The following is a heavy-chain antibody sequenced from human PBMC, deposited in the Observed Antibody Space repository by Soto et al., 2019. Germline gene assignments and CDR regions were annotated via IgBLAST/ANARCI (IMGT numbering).Heavy chain of an antibody. CDR2: IKEDGTKK. CDR1: GFIFSTYW. CDR3: VSCNGDNCQSFH. D-gene: IGHD2-8*01. Sequence: PGGSLRLSCAASGFIFSTYWMTWVRQAPGRGLEWVANIKEDGTKKYCLDSVRGRFTISRDNAKSSLYLQMNSLSAEDTAVYYCVSCNGDNCQSFHWGQGTLVTVSS. J-gene: IGHJ4*02. V-gene: IGHV3-7*02.